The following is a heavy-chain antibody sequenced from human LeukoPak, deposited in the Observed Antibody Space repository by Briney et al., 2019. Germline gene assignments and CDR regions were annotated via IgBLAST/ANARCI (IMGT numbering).Heavy chain of an antibody. J-gene: IGHJ4*02. Sequence: GGSLRLSCAASGFTFSSYDMHWVRQATGKGLEWVSAIGTAGDTYYPGSVKGRFTISRENAKNSLYLQMNSLRAGDTAVYYCARGSYGSSGYYPYYFDYWGQGTLVTVSS. CDR2: IGTAGDT. CDR1: GFTFSSYD. D-gene: IGHD3-22*01. V-gene: IGHV3-13*01. CDR3: ARGSYGSSGYYPYYFDY.